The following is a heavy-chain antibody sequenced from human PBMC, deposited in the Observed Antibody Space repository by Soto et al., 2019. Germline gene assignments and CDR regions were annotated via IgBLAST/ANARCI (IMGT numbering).Heavy chain of an antibody. V-gene: IGHV4-59*08. Sequence: QVQLQESGPGLVKPSETLSLTCTVSGGSINSYCWSWIRQPPGKGLEWIASIFDSGNANYNPSLNRRVTISVDTAKNQFSLKLTSVTAADTAGYYCARHRMTTVAKFHFDNWGQGALVTVSS. D-gene: IGHD4-4*01. CDR2: IFDSGNA. J-gene: IGHJ4*02. CDR1: GGSINSYC. CDR3: ARHRMTTVAKFHFDN.